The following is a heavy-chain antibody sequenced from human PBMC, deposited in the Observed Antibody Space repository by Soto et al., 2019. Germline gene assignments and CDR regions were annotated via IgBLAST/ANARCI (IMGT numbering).Heavy chain of an antibody. D-gene: IGHD6-6*01. CDR1: RFTVGSKY. CDR3: TKHSSSSFDY. Sequence: GGSLRLSCAASRFTVGSKYVSWVRQAPGKGLEWVSVIYTGDTPYYADSVKGRFTISRDNSKNTLYLQMNSLRVEDTAVYYCTKHSSSSFDYWGQRTLVTVSS. V-gene: IGHV3-53*01. CDR2: IYTGDTP. J-gene: IGHJ4*02.